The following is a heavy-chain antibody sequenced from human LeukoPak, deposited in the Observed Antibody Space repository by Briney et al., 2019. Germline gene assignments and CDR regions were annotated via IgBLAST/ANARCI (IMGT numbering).Heavy chain of an antibody. CDR3: AGPSGGNSDYFDY. D-gene: IGHD4-23*01. CDR1: GFTFSDYY. CDR2: ISSNGSTI. J-gene: IGHJ4*02. V-gene: IGHV3-11*01. Sequence: GGSLRLSCAASGFTFSDYYMSWIRQAPGKGLEWVSYISSNGSTIYYADSVKGRFTISRDNAKNSLYLQMNSLRAEDTAVYYCAGPSGGNSDYFDYWGQGTLVTVSS.